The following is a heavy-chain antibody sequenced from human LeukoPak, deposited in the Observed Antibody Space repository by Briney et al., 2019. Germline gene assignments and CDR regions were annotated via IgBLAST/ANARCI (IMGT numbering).Heavy chain of an antibody. D-gene: IGHD3-22*01. CDR1: GYTFTGYY. J-gene: IGHJ5*02. Sequence: ASVKASCKASGYTFTGYYMHWVRQAPGQGLEWMGWINPNSGGTNYAQKFQGRVTMTRDTSISTAYMELSRLRSDDTAVYYCAGAGGPSGCYYAWGQGTLVTVSS. V-gene: IGHV1-2*02. CDR2: INPNSGGT. CDR3: AGAGGPSGCYYA.